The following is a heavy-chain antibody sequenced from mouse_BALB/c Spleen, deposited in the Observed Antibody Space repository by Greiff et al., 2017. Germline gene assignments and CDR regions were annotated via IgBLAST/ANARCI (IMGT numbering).Heavy chain of an antibody. Sequence: VQLQQSGPGLVKPSQSLSLTCTVTGYSIPSDYAWYWIRQFPGNELEWLGYISYSVSTSYNPSLKSRISITRDTSKNQFFLQLNSVTTEDTATYYCATSTMITKIAYWGQGTLVTVSA. CDR3: ATSTMITKIAY. CDR1: GYSIPSDYA. J-gene: IGHJ3*01. D-gene: IGHD2-4*01. CDR2: ISYSVST. V-gene: IGHV3-2*02.